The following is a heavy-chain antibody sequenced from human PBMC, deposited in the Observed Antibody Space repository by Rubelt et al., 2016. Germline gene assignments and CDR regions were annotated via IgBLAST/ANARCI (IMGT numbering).Heavy chain of an antibody. J-gene: IGHJ4*02. CDR3: ARALRFLEWLLPNFDY. V-gene: IGHV4-59*08. D-gene: IGHD3-3*01. CDR1: GGSISSYY. Sequence: QVQLQESGPGPVKPSETLSLTCTVSGGSISSYYWSWIRQPPGKGLEWIGYIYYSGSTNYNLSLKSRVTISVDTSKNQFSLKLSSVTAADTAVYYCARALRFLEWLLPNFDYWGQGTLVTVSS. CDR2: IYYSGST.